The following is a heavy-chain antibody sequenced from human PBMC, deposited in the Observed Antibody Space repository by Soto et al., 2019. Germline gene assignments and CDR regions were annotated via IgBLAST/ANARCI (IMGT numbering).Heavy chain of an antibody. D-gene: IGHD3-9*01. V-gene: IGHV3-7*01. Sequence: GGSLRRSCAASGFTFSSHWMSWVRKATGKGLEWVANIKQDGSEKYYVDSVKGRFTISRDNAKNSLYLQMNSLRAEDTAVYYCARDGGPDYDILTGPTTIFDYWGQGTLVTVSS. CDR2: IKQDGSEK. CDR1: GFTFSSHW. J-gene: IGHJ4*02. CDR3: ARDGGPDYDILTGPTTIFDY.